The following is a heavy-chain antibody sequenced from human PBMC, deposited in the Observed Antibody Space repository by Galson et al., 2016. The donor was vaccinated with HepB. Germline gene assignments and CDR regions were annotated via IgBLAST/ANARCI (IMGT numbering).Heavy chain of an antibody. D-gene: IGHD3-22*01. V-gene: IGHV4-31*03. CDR2: ISYTGTT. CDR3: GRGILDSRGTQYYFDI. CDR1: GGFISSGGLY. Sequence: TLSLTCTVSGGFISSGGLYWSWIRQHPGKGLEWIGDISYTGTTYHNPSLKSRVTLSVDTSKNQFSLKLRSVTAADTAMYHCGRGILDSRGTQYYFDIWGQGTLVTVSA. J-gene: IGHJ4*02.